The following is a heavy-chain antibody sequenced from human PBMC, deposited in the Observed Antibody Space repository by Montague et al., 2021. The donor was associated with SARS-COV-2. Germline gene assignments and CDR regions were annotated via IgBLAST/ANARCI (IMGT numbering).Heavy chain of an antibody. CDR2: IYDGGAV. D-gene: IGHD4-23*01. V-gene: IGHV4-59*01. CDR1: GGSITGYY. CDR3: VRDHPYGGPRGAYDI. Sequence: SETLSLTCTVSGGSITGYYWSWLRRSPGKGLEWIAYIYDGGAVNXXPSLGSRVTISTGTSKNQLSLKVNSVTAADTAVYYCVRDHPYGGPRGAYDIWGQGTVVTVSS. J-gene: IGHJ3*02.